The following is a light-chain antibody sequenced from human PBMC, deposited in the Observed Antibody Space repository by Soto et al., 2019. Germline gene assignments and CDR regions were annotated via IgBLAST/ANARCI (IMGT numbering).Light chain of an antibody. CDR3: QSYDSSLSGVV. CDR1: SSNIGADYD. CDR2: GDT. J-gene: IGLJ2*01. V-gene: IGLV1-40*01. Sequence: QSVLTQPPSVSGAPGQRVTSSCTGSSSNIGADYDVHWYQQFPGTAPKLLIYGDTNRPSGVPDRFSGSKSGTSASLAITGLQAEDEADYYCQSYDSSLSGVVFGGGTKLTVL.